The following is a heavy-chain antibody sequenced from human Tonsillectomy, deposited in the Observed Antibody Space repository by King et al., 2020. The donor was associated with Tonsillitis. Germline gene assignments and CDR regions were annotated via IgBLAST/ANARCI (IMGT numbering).Heavy chain of an antibody. J-gene: IGHJ6*02. CDR1: GYSISSGYY. CDR2: IYHSGST. V-gene: IGHV4-38-2*02. CDR3: SRGNLAAACYSLFYRLDG. D-gene: IGHD2-21*01. Sequence: QLQESGPGLVKPSETLSLTCTVSGYSISSGYYWGWIRQPPGKGLEWIGSIYHSGSTYYNPSLKSRVTISVDTSKNQFSLKLSSVTAADTAVDYCSRGNLAAACYSLFYRLDGLGQGTPVTVPS.